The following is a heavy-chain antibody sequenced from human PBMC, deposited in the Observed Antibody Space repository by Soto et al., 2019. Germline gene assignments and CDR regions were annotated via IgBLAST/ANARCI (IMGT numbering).Heavy chain of an antibody. Sequence: SETLSLTCSVSNGSISGFYWTWIRQPPGKILEWIGYIHYSGRTDYNPSLTSRATMSVDTSKNQFSLNLKSITAADTAVYYCASLQNSIWGQGTMVTVSS. D-gene: IGHD1-1*01. CDR3: ASLQNSI. J-gene: IGHJ3*02. CDR2: IHYSGRT. V-gene: IGHV4-59*12. CDR1: NGSISGFY.